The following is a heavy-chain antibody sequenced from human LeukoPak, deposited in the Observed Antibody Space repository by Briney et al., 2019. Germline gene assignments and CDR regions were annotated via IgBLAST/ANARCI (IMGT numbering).Heavy chain of an antibody. CDR1: GGTFGTFP. V-gene: IGHV1-69*16. Sequence: SVKVSCKASGGTFGTFPLSWVRQAPGQGLEWMGVIIPILGRTNYAQKFQGRVTVTTDEPPTTAYMELSSLRFEDTAMYYCARVSGGSSGTSYSNQYFDYWGQGSLVTVSS. CDR2: IIPILGRT. CDR3: ARVSGGSSGTSYSNQYFDY. D-gene: IGHD2-21*01. J-gene: IGHJ4*02.